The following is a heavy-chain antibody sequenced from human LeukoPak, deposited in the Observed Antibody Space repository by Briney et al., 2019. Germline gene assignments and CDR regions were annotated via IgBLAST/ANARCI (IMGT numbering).Heavy chain of an antibody. V-gene: IGHV3-23*01. J-gene: IGHJ4*02. CDR1: GLTFSSSA. Sequence: GGSLRLSCAASGLTFSSSAMSWVRQPPGKGLECVSAISNNGGYTYYADSVQGRFTISRDNSKRTLCLQMNSLRAEDTAVYYCAKQLGYCSDGSCYFPYWGQGTLVTVSS. CDR3: AKQLGYCSDGSCYFPY. D-gene: IGHD2-15*01. CDR2: ISNNGGYT.